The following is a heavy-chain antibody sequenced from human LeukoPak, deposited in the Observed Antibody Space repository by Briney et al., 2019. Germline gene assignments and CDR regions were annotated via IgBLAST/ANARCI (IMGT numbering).Heavy chain of an antibody. CDR2: ISSSSSTI. J-gene: IGHJ6*03. V-gene: IGHV3-48*01. Sequence: SGGSLRLSCAASGFTFSSDSMNWVRQAPGKGLEWVSYISSSSSTIYYADSVKGRFTISRDNAKNTLYLQMNSLRAEDTAVYYCARDRGSWGGYYKRDYYYYYMDVWGKGTTVTVSS. D-gene: IGHD3-3*01. CDR3: ARDRGSWGGYYKRDYYYYYMDV. CDR1: GFTFSSDS.